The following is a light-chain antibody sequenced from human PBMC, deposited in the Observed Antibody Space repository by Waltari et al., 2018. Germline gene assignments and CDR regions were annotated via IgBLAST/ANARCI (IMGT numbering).Light chain of an antibody. CDR1: SSDVGCYNY. J-gene: IGLJ3*02. Sequence: QSALTQPASVSGSPGQSITISCTGTSSDVGCYNYVSWYQQHPGNAPKLMIYDVNNRPSGVSHRFSGSKSGNTASLTISGLQAEDEADYYCSSFTSSSTWVFGGGTKLTVL. CDR2: DVN. V-gene: IGLV2-14*03. CDR3: SSFTSSSTWV.